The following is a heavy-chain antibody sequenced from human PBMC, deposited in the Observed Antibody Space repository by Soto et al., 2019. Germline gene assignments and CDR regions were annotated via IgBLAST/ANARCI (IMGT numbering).Heavy chain of an antibody. D-gene: IGHD5-18*01. CDR3: ARTSMHSCGYRYAHGGFSV. Sequence: GESLKISCKGSGYSFTSYWIGWVRQMPGKGLEWMGRIDPSDSYTNYSPSFQGHVTISADKSISTAYLQWSSLKASDTAMYYCARTSMHSCGYRYAHGGFSVSGQGSTVTVS. V-gene: IGHV5-10-1*01. J-gene: IGHJ6*01. CDR2: IDPSDSYT. CDR1: GYSFTSYW.